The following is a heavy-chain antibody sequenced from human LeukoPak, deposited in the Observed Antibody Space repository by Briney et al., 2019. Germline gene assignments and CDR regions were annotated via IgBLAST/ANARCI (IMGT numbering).Heavy chain of an antibody. CDR2: IYTSGST. CDR1: GGSISSYY. CDR3: AREGSTYYYGSGSQNFDY. Sequence: SETLPLTCTVSGGSISSYYWSWIRQPAGKGLEWIGRIYTSGSTNYNPSLKSRVTMSVDTSKNQFSLKLSSVTAADTAVYYCAREGSTYYYGSGSQNFDYWGQGTLVTVSS. J-gene: IGHJ4*02. V-gene: IGHV4-4*07. D-gene: IGHD3-10*01.